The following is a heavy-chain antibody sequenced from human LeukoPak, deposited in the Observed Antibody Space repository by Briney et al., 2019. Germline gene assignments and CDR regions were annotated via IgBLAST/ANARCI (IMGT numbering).Heavy chain of an antibody. J-gene: IGHJ3*02. V-gene: IGHV1-46*01. D-gene: IGHD2-2*01. CDR1: GYTFSSYY. CDR3: ARDQDYCSSTSCERNAFDI. Sequence: ASVKVSCKASGYTFSSYYVHWVRQAPGQGLEWMGMIIPSDGFTSYAQKFQGRVTMTRDMSTSTVYMELSSLRSEDTAVYYCARDQDYCSSTSCERNAFDIWGQGTMVTVSS. CDR2: IIPSDGFT.